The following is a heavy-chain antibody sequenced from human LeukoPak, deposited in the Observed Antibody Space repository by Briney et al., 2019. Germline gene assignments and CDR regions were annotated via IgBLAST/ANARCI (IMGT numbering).Heavy chain of an antibody. D-gene: IGHD5-24*01. Sequence: GASVKVSCKASGGTFSSYAISWVRQAPGQGLEWMVRIIPIFGTANYAQKFQGRVTITTDESTSTAYMELSSLRSEDTAVYYCARESIEMATGLSYWGQGTLVTVSS. V-gene: IGHV1-69*05. CDR1: GGTFSSYA. CDR2: IIPIFGTA. J-gene: IGHJ4*02. CDR3: ARESIEMATGLSY.